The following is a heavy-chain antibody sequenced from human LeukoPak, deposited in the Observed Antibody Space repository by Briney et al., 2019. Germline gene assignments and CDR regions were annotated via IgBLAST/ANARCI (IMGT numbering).Heavy chain of an antibody. Sequence: SETLSLTCTVSGGSISSYYWSWIRQPPGKGLEWIGYIYYSGSTKYNPSLEKQVTISVDTSKNQFSLKLSSVTAADTAVYYCARDDYGDDYYYYGMDVWGQGTTVTVSS. D-gene: IGHD4-17*01. CDR1: GGSISSYY. V-gene: IGHV4-59*12. CDR3: ARDDYGDDYYYYGMDV. CDR2: IYYSGST. J-gene: IGHJ6*02.